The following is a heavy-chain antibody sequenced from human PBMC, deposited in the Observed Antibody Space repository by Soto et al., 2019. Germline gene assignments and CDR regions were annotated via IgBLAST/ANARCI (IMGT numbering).Heavy chain of an antibody. CDR1: GDSVSSNSAA. D-gene: IGHD1-7*01. CDR2: TYYRSRWYN. V-gene: IGHV6-1*01. J-gene: IGHJ6*03. CDR3: AGTTSLQWYYMDV. Sequence: SQTLSLTCAISGDSVSSNSAAWNWIRQSPSRNLEWLGRTYYRSRWYNDYAVSVKSRITVNPVTSKNQFSLHLNSVTPEDTSFYYCAGTTSLQWYYMDVWDKGTTVTVSS.